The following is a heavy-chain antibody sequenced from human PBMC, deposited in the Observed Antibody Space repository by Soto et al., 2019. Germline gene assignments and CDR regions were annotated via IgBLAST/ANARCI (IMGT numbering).Heavy chain of an antibody. V-gene: IGHV3-30-3*01. Sequence: QVELVESGGGVVQPGASLRLSCVASGFTFSDFPLHWVRRAPGKGLEWVAVISYDANDESYSDSVKGRFTISRDNSKTTVYLQMNSLRADDMAVYHCARDMRHDYASGRLDYLGQGTLVTVSS. CDR2: ISYDANDE. J-gene: IGHJ4*02. CDR1: GFTFSDFP. D-gene: IGHD3-10*01. CDR3: ARDMRHDYASGRLDY.